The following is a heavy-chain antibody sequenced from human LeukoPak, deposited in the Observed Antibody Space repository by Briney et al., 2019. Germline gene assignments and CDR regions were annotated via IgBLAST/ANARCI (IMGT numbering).Heavy chain of an antibody. V-gene: IGHV1-2*02. J-gene: IGHJ4*02. CDR2: INPNSGGT. CDR3: ARSAGYSGSYYFDY. D-gene: IGHD1-26*01. CDR1: GYTFTGYY. Sequence: ASVKVSCKASGYTFTGYYMHWVRQAPGQGLEWMGWINPNSGGTNYAQKFQGRVTMTRDTSISTAYMELSRLGSDDTAVYYCARSAGYSGSYYFDYWGQGTLVTVSS.